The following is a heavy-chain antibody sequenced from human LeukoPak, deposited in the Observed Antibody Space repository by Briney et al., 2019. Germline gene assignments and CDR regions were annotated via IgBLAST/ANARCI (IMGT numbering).Heavy chain of an antibody. V-gene: IGHV3-48*03. CDR3: ARDHSVGY. CDR1: GFTFRSYE. CDR2: ISGSGTNK. Sequence: GGSLRLSCAASGFTFRSYEMNWVRQVPGKGLEWLTYISGSGTNKYYADSVKGRFTISRDNAKNSLYLQMNSLRVEDTAVYYCARDHSVGYWGQGTLVTVSS. J-gene: IGHJ4*02.